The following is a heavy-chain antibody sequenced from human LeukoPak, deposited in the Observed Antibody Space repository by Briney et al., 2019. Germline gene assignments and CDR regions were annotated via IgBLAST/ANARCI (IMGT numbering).Heavy chain of an antibody. Sequence: LPGGSLRLSCAGSGFTFSSYWMSWVRQAPGKGLEWVANIKQDGSEKHYVDSVKGRFTISRDNSKNTLYLQMNSLRAEDTAVYYCARGGSYLSAFDIWGQGTMVTVSS. CDR3: ARGGSYLSAFDI. D-gene: IGHD1-26*01. V-gene: IGHV3-7*03. CDR2: IKQDGSEK. J-gene: IGHJ3*02. CDR1: GFTFSSYW.